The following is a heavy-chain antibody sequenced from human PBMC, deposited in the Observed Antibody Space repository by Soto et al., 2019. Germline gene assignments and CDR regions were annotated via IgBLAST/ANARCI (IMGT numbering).Heavy chain of an antibody. D-gene: IGHD2-8*01. CDR2: INSDGSST. CDR1: GFTINNYW. J-gene: IGHJ4*02. Sequence: EVQLVESGGGLVQPGGSLRLSCAASGFTINNYWMHWVRQVPGKGLEWVSRINSDGSSTSYADSVRGRFTISRDNAKNTRYLQKNSLRGEDTAVYYCVRDRALYGTGPHFDYWGQGTLLTVSS. CDR3: VRDRALYGTGPHFDY. V-gene: IGHV3-74*01.